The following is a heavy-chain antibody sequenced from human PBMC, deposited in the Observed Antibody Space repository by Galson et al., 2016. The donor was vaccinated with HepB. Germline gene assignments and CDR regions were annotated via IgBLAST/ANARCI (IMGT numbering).Heavy chain of an antibody. D-gene: IGHD4-23*01. CDR3: AKDFVDTPTDVTPNWVDP. V-gene: IGHV1-69*13. CDR2: IDPIIGAT. Sequence: SVKVSCKASGGSFSTYAITWVRQAPGQGLEWMGGIDPIIGATSYAPKFQGRVTFTADASRRIVYMELSSLTSEDTAFYYCAKDFVDTPTDVTPNWVDPWGQGTLVTVSS. J-gene: IGHJ5*02. CDR1: GGSFSTYA.